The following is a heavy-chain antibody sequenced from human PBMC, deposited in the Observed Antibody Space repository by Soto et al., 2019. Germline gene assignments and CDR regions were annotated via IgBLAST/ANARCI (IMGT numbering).Heavy chain of an antibody. D-gene: IGHD5-18*01. CDR3: AYPPSEDELWYCLDF. CDR1: GFTFSSYA. J-gene: IGHJ4*01. CDR2: ISGSGGST. V-gene: IGHV3-23*01. Sequence: GGSLRLSCAASGFTFSSYAMSWVRQAPGKGLEWVSAISGSGGSTYYADSVKGRFTISRDNSKNTLYLQMNSLRAEDAAVYYCAYPPSEDELWYCLDFWGQGTMVTVSS.